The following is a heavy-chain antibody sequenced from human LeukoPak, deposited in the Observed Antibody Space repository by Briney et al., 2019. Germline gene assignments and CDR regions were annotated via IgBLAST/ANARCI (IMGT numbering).Heavy chain of an antibody. CDR3: ARVVSIPGNMDRGGRTLYGY. D-gene: IGHD3-10*01. CDR1: GYTFTGYY. Sequence: ASVKVSCKASGYTFTGYYMHLLRQAPAPGLEWMGWINPNSGGTNYVQKFNGRVTMTRDTPISQAYMELSRLTADDTAVYYCARVVSIPGNMDRGGRTLYGYWGQGTLVTVSS. V-gene: IGHV1-2*02. J-gene: IGHJ4*02. CDR2: INPNSGGT.